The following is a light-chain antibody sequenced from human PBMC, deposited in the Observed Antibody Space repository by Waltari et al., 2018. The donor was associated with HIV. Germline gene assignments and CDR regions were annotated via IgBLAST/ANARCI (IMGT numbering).Light chain of an antibody. J-gene: IGLJ2*01. CDR2: YDS. CDR1: NIGSKN. CDR3: QVWDSSSDQGV. V-gene: IGLV3-21*04. Sequence: SYVLTQPPSVSVAPGKTARISCEGNNIGSKNVNWYQQKPGPAPVLVIYYDSDRPSGIPERCSGSNSGTTATLTISRVEAGDEADYYCQVWDSSSDQGVFGGGTKLTVL.